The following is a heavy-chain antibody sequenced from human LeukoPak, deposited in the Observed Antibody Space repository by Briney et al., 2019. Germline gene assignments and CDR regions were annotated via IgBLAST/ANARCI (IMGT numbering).Heavy chain of an antibody. CDR3: TTPVAGREFDY. CDR1: GFTFSGSA. V-gene: IGHV3-73*01. J-gene: IGHJ4*02. CDR2: IRSKAYSYAT. D-gene: IGHD6-19*01. Sequence: PGGSLRLSCAASGFTFSGSAMHWVRQASGKGLEWVGRIRSKAYSYATAYAASVKGRFTISRDDSKNTAYLQMNSLKTEDTAVYYCTTPVAGREFDYWGQGTLVTVSS.